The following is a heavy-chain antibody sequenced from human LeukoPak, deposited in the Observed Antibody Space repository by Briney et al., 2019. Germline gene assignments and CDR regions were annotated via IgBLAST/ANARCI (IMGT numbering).Heavy chain of an antibody. CDR3: ARDRTYYDILTHDWYFDL. D-gene: IGHD3-9*01. CDR1: GFTFSSYG. Sequence: GGSLRLSCAASGFTFSSYGMHWVRQAPGKGLEWVSVIYSGGSTYYADSVKGRFTISRDNSKNTLYLQMNSLRAEDTAVYYCARDRTYYDILTHDWYFDLWGRGTLVTVSS. V-gene: IGHV3-66*01. J-gene: IGHJ2*01. CDR2: IYSGGST.